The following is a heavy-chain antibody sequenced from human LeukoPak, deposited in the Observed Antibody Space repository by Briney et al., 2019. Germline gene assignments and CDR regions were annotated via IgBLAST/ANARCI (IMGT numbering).Heavy chain of an antibody. V-gene: IGHV3-30-3*01. Sequence: PGGSLRLSCAASGFTFSSYALHWVRQAPGKGLEWVAVISYDGSNQYYADSVKGRFTISRDNSKNTLYLQMNSLRAEDTAVYYCARVPAHGSGWKYFDYWGQGTLVTVSS. CDR3: ARVPAHGSGWKYFDY. CDR2: ISYDGSNQ. D-gene: IGHD6-19*01. CDR1: GFTFSSYA. J-gene: IGHJ4*02.